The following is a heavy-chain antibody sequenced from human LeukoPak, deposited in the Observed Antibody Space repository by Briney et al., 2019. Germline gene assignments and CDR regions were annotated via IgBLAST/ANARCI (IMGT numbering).Heavy chain of an antibody. CDR1: DGAFRGYY. J-gene: IGHJ6*02. CDR3: ARDSPDTYDYDSSGYFRGNNYDGMDV. CDR2: IILSGII. D-gene: IGHD3-22*01. Sequence: SGTLCLTCAVFDGAFRGYYWTGIGRRPGKGLGWIGEIILSGIIHYNPSLKSRVTISVDTYRNQFPLQLSSVADADTAVYYRARDSPDTYDYDSSGYFRGNNYDGMDVWGQGTTVTVSS. V-gene: IGHV4-34*12.